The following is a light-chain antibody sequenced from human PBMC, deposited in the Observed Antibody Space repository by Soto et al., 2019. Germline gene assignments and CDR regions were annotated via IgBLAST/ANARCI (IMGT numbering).Light chain of an antibody. J-gene: IGKJ2*01. Sequence: EIVMTQSPASLSLSPGERATLSCRASQSVSSSYLAWYQQKPGQATRLIIYGASSRSTGIPDRFSGSGSGTDFTLTISRLEPEDFAVYYCQQYGSTSVTFGQGTKLEIK. CDR2: GAS. V-gene: IGKV3-20*01. CDR1: QSVSSSY. CDR3: QQYGSTSVT.